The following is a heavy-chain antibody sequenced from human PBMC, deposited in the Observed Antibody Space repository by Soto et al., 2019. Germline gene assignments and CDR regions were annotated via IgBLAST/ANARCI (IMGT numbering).Heavy chain of an antibody. CDR3: ARVRCITIFGVVDDPFDI. V-gene: IGHV1-2*04. Sequence: ASVKVSCKASGYTFTGYYMHWVRQAPGQGLEWMGWINPNSGGTNYAQKFQGWVTMTRDTSISTAYMELSRLRSDDTAVYYCARVRCITIFGVVDDPFDISSRGTMVTVSS. CDR1: GYTFTGYY. J-gene: IGHJ3*02. CDR2: INPNSGGT. D-gene: IGHD3-3*01.